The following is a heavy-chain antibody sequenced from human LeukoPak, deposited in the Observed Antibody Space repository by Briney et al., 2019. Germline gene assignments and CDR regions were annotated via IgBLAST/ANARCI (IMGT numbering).Heavy chain of an antibody. CDR1: GGSISSYY. D-gene: IGHD3-3*01. CDR2: IFYSGST. J-gene: IGHJ3*02. CDR3: ARHGFFRGTIFGVGPPDAFDI. Sequence: AETLSLTCTVSGGSISSYYGSWIRQPPGKGLEWIGYIFYSGSTNYNPSLKSRVTTSVDTSKNQFSPKLSSMTAADTAVYYCARHGFFRGTIFGVGPPDAFDIWGQGTMVTVSS. V-gene: IGHV4-59*08.